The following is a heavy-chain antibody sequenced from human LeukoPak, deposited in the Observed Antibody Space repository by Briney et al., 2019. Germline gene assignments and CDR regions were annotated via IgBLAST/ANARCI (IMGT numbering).Heavy chain of an antibody. Sequence: SETLSLTCTVSGGSISSYYWSWIRQPPGKGLEWIGYIYYSGSTNYNPSLKSRVTISVDTSKNQFSLKLSSVTAADTAVYYCASCRWYYYMDVWGKGTTVTVSS. V-gene: IGHV4-59*01. CDR1: GGSISSYY. D-gene: IGHD2-15*01. CDR2: IYYSGST. CDR3: ASCRWYYYMDV. J-gene: IGHJ6*03.